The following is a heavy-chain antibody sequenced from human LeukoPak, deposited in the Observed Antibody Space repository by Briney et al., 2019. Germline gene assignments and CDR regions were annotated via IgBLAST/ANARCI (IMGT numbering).Heavy chain of an antibody. CDR3: TTDLEKTGIPLGFGLRDY. CDR2: ISSNGGTP. D-gene: IGHD5-18*01. V-gene: IGHV3-64*01. CDR1: GFTFSSYA. J-gene: IGHJ4*02. Sequence: GGSLRLSCAASGFTFSSYAMHWVRQAPGKGLEYVSAISSNGGTPHYANSVKGRLTISRDNSKNTLNLQLNSLKTEETAVNYFTTDLEKTGIPLGFGLRDYWGQGTRVTASS.